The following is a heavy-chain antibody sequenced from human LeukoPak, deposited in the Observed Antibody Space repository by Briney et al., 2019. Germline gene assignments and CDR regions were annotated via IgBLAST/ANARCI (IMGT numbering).Heavy chain of an antibody. Sequence: SETLTNTSTVSGGSVSSYYWSWIRQPPGKGLEWIAYIYYSGSTKYNPSLKSRVTISVDTSKNQFSLKLSSVTAADTAVYYCARWYSSGWAFDYWGHRTRVSVSP. CDR1: GGSVSSYY. V-gene: IGHV4-59*08. J-gene: IGHJ4*01. CDR2: IYYSGST. CDR3: ARWYSSGWAFDY. D-gene: IGHD6-19*01.